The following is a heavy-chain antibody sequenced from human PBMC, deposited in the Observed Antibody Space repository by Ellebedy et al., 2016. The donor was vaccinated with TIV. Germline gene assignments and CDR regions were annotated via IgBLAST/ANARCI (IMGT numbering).Heavy chain of an antibody. D-gene: IGHD3-9*01. CDR2: IYPGDSDT. Sequence: VESLKISCKGSGYSFSSYWIGWVRQMPGKGLEWMVIIYPGDSDTRYSPSFQGQVTISADKSISTAYLQWSSLKASDTAMYYWARHVRLAKVKSTQPHHWGQGTLVTVSS. V-gene: IGHV5-51*01. CDR1: GYSFSSYW. CDR3: ARHVRLAKVKSTQPHH. J-gene: IGHJ5*02.